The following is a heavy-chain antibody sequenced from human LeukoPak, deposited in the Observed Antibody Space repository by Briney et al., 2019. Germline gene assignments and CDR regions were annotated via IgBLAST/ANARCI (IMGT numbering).Heavy chain of an antibody. CDR1: GFTFSSYA. Sequence: GGSLRLSSAASGFTFSSYAMHWVRQAPGNGLEWVAVISYDGSNKYYADSVKGRFTISRDNSKNTLYLQMNSLRAEDTAVYYCASLPAAILPNYYYGMDVWGKGTTVTVSS. CDR3: ASLPAAILPNYYYGMDV. CDR2: ISYDGSNK. V-gene: IGHV3-30*04. D-gene: IGHD2-2*01. J-gene: IGHJ6*04.